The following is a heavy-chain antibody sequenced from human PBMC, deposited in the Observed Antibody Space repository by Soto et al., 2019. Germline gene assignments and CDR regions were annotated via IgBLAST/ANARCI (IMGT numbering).Heavy chain of an antibody. Sequence: PSETLSLTCTVSGGSVSRGNYFWSWIRQSPGKGLEWIGYMSHSGSSNYTPSLKSRVTISVDTSANTFSLKLSSVTAADTAIYYCARRGEVVLATGVKRGYAFDIWGQGTMVNVSS. CDR1: GGSVSRGNYF. J-gene: IGHJ3*02. D-gene: IGHD2-21*01. V-gene: IGHV4-61*03. CDR3: ARRGEVVLATGVKRGYAFDI. CDR2: MSHSGSS.